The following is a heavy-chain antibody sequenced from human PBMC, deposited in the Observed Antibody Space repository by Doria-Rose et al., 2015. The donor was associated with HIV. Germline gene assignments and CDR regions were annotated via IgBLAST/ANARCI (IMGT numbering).Heavy chain of an antibody. CDR3: ARIKSSRWYHKYYFDF. D-gene: IGHD6-13*01. V-gene: IGHV2-26*01. CDR2: IFSDDGR. J-gene: IGHJ4*02. CDR1: GVSLSSPGMG. Sequence: QVTLKESGPVLVKPTETLTLTCTVSGVSLSSPGMGVSWIRQPPGKALEWLANIFSDDGRSYQTSLKSRLTISRGTSKSQVVLTMTDMDPVDTATYYCARIKSSRWYHKYYFDFWGQGTLVIVSA.